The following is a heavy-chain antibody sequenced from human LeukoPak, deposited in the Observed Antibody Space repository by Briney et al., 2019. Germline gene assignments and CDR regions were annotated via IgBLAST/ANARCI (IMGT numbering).Heavy chain of an antibody. J-gene: IGHJ4*02. CDR2: IYYTGSS. CDR3: ARAFWGSGIDY. V-gene: IGHV4-59*02. D-gene: IGHD3-16*01. CDR1: GGSVSDYY. Sequence: SETLSLTCTVSGGSVSDYYWSWIRQSPGKGLEWIGYIYYTGSSSYNPSLRSRVTISADTSKNQFYLKLSSVTATDTAVYYSARAFWGSGIDYWGQGTLVTVSS.